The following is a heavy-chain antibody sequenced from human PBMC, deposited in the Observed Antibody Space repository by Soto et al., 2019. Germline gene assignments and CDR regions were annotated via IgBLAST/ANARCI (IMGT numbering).Heavy chain of an antibody. D-gene: IGHD4-4*01. V-gene: IGHV3-30*03. CDR2: ISYDGSNK. CDR1: GFTFSSYG. Sequence: QVQLVESGGGVVQPGRSLRLSCAASGFTFSSYGMHWVRQAPGKGLEWVAVISYDGSNKYYADSVKGRFTISRDNPKNTLYLQMNSLRAEDTAVYYCASAPYAGDYSNYGWFDPWGQGTLVTVSS. J-gene: IGHJ5*02. CDR3: ASAPYAGDYSNYGWFDP.